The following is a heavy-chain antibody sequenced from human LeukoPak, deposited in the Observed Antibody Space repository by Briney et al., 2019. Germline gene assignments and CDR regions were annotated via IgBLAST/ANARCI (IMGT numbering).Heavy chain of an antibody. Sequence: KPSETLSLTCTVSGGSISIYYWSWIRQPAGKGLEWIGRIYTSGSTNYNPSLKSRVTMSADTSKNQFSLKLSSVTAADTAVYYCATSGIAVAGGDAFDIWGQGTMVTVSS. V-gene: IGHV4-4*07. CDR1: GGSISIYY. J-gene: IGHJ3*02. CDR3: ATSGIAVAGGDAFDI. CDR2: IYTSGST. D-gene: IGHD6-19*01.